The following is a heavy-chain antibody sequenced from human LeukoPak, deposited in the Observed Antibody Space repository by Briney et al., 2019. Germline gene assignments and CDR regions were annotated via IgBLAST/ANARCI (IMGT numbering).Heavy chain of an antibody. D-gene: IGHD2-2*01. CDR3: AKALPPKYPLLSTDFDY. J-gene: IGHJ4*02. CDR2: ISWNSGSI. CDR1: GFTFDDYA. Sequence: GGSLRLSCAASGFTFDDYAMHWVRQAPGKGLEWVSGISWNSGSIGYADSVKGRFTISRDNAKNSLYLQMNSLRAEDTALYYCAKALPPKYPLLSTDFDYWGRGTLVTVSS. V-gene: IGHV3-9*01.